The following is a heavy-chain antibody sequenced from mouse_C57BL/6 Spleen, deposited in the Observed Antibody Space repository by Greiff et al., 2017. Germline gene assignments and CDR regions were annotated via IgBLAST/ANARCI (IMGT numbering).Heavy chain of an antibody. D-gene: IGHD2-3*01. Sequence: EVQVVESGPGLAKPSQTLSLTCSVTGYSITSDYWNWLRKFPGNKLEYMGYISYSGSTYYNPSLKSRISITRDTSKNQYYLQLHSVTTEDTATYYCARVYDGYHWYFDVWGTGTTVTVSS. CDR3: ARVYDGYHWYFDV. CDR1: GYSITSDY. CDR2: ISYSGST. J-gene: IGHJ1*03. V-gene: IGHV3-8*01.